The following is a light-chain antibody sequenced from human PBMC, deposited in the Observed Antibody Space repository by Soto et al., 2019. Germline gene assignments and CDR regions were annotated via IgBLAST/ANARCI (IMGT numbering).Light chain of an antibody. J-gene: IGLJ1*01. Sequence: QSVLTQPHSVPGSPGQSVTISCTGTSGDVGGYNYVSWYQQHPGKAPKLMIYEVSNRPSGVSNRFSGSKSGNTASLTISGLQAEDEADYYCSSYTSSSTLEVFGTGTKVTVL. CDR2: EVS. CDR3: SSYTSSSTLEV. V-gene: IGLV2-14*01. CDR1: SGDVGGYNY.